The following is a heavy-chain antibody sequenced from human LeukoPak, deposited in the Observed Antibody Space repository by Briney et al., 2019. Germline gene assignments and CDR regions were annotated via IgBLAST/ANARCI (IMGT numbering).Heavy chain of an antibody. CDR1: GFAFDDNA. Sequence: PGRSLRLSCAASGFAFDDNAMHWVRQAPGKGLEWVSGLSWNSGDIGYADSVKGRFTISRDNSKNTLYLQMNSLRAEDTAVYYCAKESSGYYKYFDYWGQGTLVTVSS. CDR3: AKESSGYYKYFDY. D-gene: IGHD3-3*01. J-gene: IGHJ4*02. CDR2: LSWNSGDI. V-gene: IGHV3-9*01.